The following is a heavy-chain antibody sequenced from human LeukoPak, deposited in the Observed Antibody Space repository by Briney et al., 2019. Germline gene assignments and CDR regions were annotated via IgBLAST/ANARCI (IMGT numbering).Heavy chain of an antibody. CDR3: AKDGGYYAYCYMDV. Sequence: PGGSLRLSCAASGFTFDDYAMHWVRQAPGKGLEWVSLISWDGGSTYYADSVKGRFTISRDNSKNSLYLQMNSLRAEDTALYYCAKDGGYYAYCYMDVWGKGTTVTVSS. V-gene: IGHV3-43D*03. J-gene: IGHJ6*03. CDR1: GFTFDDYA. CDR2: ISWDGGST. D-gene: IGHD3-3*01.